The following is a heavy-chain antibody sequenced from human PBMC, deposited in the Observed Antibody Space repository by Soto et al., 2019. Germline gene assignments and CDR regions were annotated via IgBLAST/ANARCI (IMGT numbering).Heavy chain of an antibody. CDR3: ARDYSSSWYVDDAFDI. V-gene: IGHV1-18*01. J-gene: IGHJ3*02. CDR1: GYTFTSYG. CDR2: ISAYNGNT. D-gene: IGHD6-13*01. Sequence: GASVQVSCKASGYTFTSYGISWVRQAPGQGLEWMGWISAYNGNTNYAQKLQGRVTMTTDTSTSTAYMELRSLRSDDTAVYYCARDYSSSWYVDDAFDIWGQGTMVTVSS.